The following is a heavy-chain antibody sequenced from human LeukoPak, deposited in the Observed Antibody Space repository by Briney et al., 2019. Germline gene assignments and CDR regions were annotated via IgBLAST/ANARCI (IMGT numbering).Heavy chain of an antibody. V-gene: IGHV3-23*01. CDR1: GFTFSSYG. D-gene: IGHD5-12*01. J-gene: IGHJ4*02. CDR3: AKSGYDSGSYYFDY. Sequence: PGGSLRLSCAASGFTFSSYGMRWVRQAPGKGLEWVSAISGSGGTTYYADSVKGRFTISRDNSKNTLYLQMNSLRAEDTAVYYCAKSGYDSGSYYFDYWGQGTLVTVSS. CDR2: ISGSGGTT.